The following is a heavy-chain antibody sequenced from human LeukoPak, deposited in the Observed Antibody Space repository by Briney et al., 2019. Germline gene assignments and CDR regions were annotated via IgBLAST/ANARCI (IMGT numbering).Heavy chain of an antibody. CDR3: ARNRGYSGRDYFDY. V-gene: IGHV3-33*01. J-gene: IGHJ4*02. CDR1: GFTFSSYG. D-gene: IGHD5-12*01. Sequence: PGRSLRLSCAASGFTFSSYGMHWVRQAPGKGLEWAAVIWYDGSNKYYADSVKGRFTISRDNSKNTLYLQMNSLRAEDTAVYYCARNRGYSGRDYFDYWGQGTLVTVSS. CDR2: IWYDGSNK.